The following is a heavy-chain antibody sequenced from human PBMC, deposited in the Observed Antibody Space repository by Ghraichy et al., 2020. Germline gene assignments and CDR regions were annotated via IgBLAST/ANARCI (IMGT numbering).Heavy chain of an antibody. J-gene: IGHJ3*02. CDR2: IVVGSGKT. V-gene: IGHV1-58*01. Sequence: SVKVSCKASGFTFTSSAVQWVRQARGQRLEWIGWIVVGSGKTNYAQKFQERVTITRDMSTSTAYMELSSLRSEDTAVYYCAAFPGQSTSWIAIGFGPGSDAFDIWGQGTMVTVSS. CDR3: AAFPGQSTSWIAIGFGPGSDAFDI. D-gene: IGHD2-2*01. CDR1: GFTFTSSA.